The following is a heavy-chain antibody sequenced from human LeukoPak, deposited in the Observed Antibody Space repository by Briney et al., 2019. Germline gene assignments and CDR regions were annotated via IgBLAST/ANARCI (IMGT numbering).Heavy chain of an antibody. CDR2: INYDGST. Sequence: SETLSLTCTVSSGSISGSIYYWSWIRQPPGKGLEWIGSINYDGSTYSNPSLKSRVTISVDASKNQFSLKLSSVTAADTAVYYCARHSQASALGYWGQGTLVTVSS. J-gene: IGHJ4*02. CDR1: SGSISGSIYY. CDR3: ARHSQASALGY. V-gene: IGHV4-39*01.